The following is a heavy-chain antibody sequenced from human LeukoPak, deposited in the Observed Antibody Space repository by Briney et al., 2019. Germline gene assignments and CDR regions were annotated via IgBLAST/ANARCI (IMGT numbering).Heavy chain of an antibody. V-gene: IGHV3-21*01. CDR1: GFTFSTYW. Sequence: GGSLRLSCAASGFTFSTYWMSWVRQAPGKGLEWVSSISGSSTYIYYADSVKGRFTISRDNAKNSLYLQMNSLRAEDTAVNYCANQYYYGSGSYYNYWGQGTLVTVSS. CDR2: ISGSSTYI. CDR3: ANQYYYGSGSYYNY. D-gene: IGHD3-10*01. J-gene: IGHJ4*02.